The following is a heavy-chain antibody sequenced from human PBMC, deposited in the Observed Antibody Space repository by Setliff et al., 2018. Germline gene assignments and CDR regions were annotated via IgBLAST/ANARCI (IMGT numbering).Heavy chain of an antibody. CDR1: GYTFTNYW. V-gene: IGHV5-51*01. CDR2: VYPGDSDT. CDR3: ARRAVTAEYFQH. Sequence: PGESLKISCRASGYTFTNYWIGWVRQMLGKGLEWMGIVYPGDSDTRYSPSFQGQVTISADKSISTAYLQWRSLKASDTAMYYCARRAVTAEYFQHWGHGTLVTVSS. D-gene: IGHD4-17*01. J-gene: IGHJ1*01.